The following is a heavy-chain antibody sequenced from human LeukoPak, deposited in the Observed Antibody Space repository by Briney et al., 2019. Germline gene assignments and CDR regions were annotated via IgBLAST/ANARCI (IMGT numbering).Heavy chain of an antibody. D-gene: IGHD2-2*01. CDR1: GGSISSGGYY. V-gene: IGHV4-31*03. J-gene: IGHJ6*03. Sequence: MPSETLSLTCTVSGGSISSGGYYWSWIRQHPGKGLEWIGYIYYSGSTYYNPSLKSRVTISVDTSKNQFSLKLSSVTAADTAVYYCARGSTPAAARYYYYYMDAWGKGTTVTVSS. CDR2: IYYSGST. CDR3: ARGSTPAAARYYYYYMDA.